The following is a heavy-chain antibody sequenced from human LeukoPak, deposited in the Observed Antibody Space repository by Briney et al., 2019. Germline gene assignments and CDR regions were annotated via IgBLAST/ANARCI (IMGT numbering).Heavy chain of an antibody. CDR3: ASSYGGAIYY. V-gene: IGHV4-34*01. CDR2: INHSGST. D-gene: IGHD3-10*01. CDR1: GGSFSGYY. Sequence: SETLSLTCAVYGGSFSGYYWSWIRQPPGKGLEWIGEINHSGSTNYNPSLKSRVTISVDTSKNQFSLKLRSVTAADTAVYYCASSYGGAIYYWGQGTLVTVSS. J-gene: IGHJ4*02.